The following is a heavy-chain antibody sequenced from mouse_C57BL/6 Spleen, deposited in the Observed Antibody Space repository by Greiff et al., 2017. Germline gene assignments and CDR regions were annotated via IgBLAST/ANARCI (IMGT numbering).Heavy chain of an antibody. J-gene: IGHJ4*01. V-gene: IGHV1-55*01. CDR3: ARSGLVDY. D-gene: IGHD2-13*01. CDR1: GYTFTSYW. Sequence: QVQLKQPGAELVKPGASVKLSCKASGYTFTSYWITWVKQRPGQGLEWIGDIYPGSGSTNYNEKFKSKATLSVDTSSSTAYMPLSSLTSEDSAVYYCARSGLVDYWGQGTSVTVSS. CDR2: IYPGSGST.